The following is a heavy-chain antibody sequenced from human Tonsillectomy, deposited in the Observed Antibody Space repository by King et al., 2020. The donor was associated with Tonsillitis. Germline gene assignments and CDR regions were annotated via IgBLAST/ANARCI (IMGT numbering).Heavy chain of an antibody. D-gene: IGHD2-15*01. Sequence: VQLVESGGGLIQPGGSLRLSCAASGFTFSSYAMSWVRQAPGKGLEWVSVISGSGGSPYYADSVKGRFTISRDNSKNTLYLQMNSLRVEDTAVYYCAKDDDDIVVVVPGYFDYWGQGTLVTVSS. CDR1: GFTFSSYA. J-gene: IGHJ4*02. V-gene: IGHV3-23*04. CDR2: ISGSGGSP. CDR3: AKDDDDIVVVVPGYFDY.